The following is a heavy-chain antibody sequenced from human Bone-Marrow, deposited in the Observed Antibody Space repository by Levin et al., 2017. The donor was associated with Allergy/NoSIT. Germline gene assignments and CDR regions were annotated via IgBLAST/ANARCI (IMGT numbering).Heavy chain of an antibody. CDR3: ARYARILDL. CDR1: GVSMNTYY. V-gene: IGHV4-59*01. CDR2: IFHTGDI. Sequence: GSLRLSCTVSGVSMNTYYWNWLRQTPGKGLEYIGYIFHTGDINYNPSLKGRVTISLDTSKNQFSLSLTSVTAADTAVYYCARYARILDLWGRGTLVTVSS. J-gene: IGHJ2*01. D-gene: IGHD2-15*01.